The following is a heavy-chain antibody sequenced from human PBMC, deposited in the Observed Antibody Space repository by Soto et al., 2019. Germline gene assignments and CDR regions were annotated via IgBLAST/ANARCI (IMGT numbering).Heavy chain of an antibody. CDR1: GFSLSNARMG. CDR2: IFSNDEK. V-gene: IGHV2-26*01. Sequence: SGPTLVNPTETLTLTCTVSGFSLSNARMGVSWISQPPGKALEWLAHIFSNDEKSYSTSLKSRLTISKDTSKSQVVLTMTNMDPVDTATYYCARSYSSSWSEYYYYYMDAWGKGTTVTVSS. J-gene: IGHJ6*03. D-gene: IGHD6-13*01. CDR3: ARSYSSSWSEYYYYYMDA.